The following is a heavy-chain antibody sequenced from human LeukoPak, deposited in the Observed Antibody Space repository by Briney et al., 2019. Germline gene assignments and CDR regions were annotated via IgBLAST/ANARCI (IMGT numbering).Heavy chain of an antibody. CDR2: IRYDGRNK. Sequence: GGSLRLSCAASGFTFSTYGMHWVRQAPGKGLEWVAFIRYDGRNKYYADSVKGRFTISRDNAKNSLYLQMNSLRAEDTAVYYCASIYYYMDVWGKGTTVTVSS. V-gene: IGHV3-30*02. CDR3: ASIYYYMDV. CDR1: GFTFSTYG. J-gene: IGHJ6*03.